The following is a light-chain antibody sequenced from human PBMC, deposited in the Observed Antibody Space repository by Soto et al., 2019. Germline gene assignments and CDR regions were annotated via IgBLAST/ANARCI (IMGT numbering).Light chain of an antibody. CDR1: QNIRSR. Sequence: DFQMTQSPSTLSASVGDRVTITCRASQNIRSRLAWHQQKPGKVPKVLIYDVSTLESGVPSRFSGSGSGTDFTLTISSLQPDDIATYYCQQYTSFSPWTFGQGTKV. V-gene: IGKV1-5*01. J-gene: IGKJ1*01. CDR2: DVS. CDR3: QQYTSFSPWT.